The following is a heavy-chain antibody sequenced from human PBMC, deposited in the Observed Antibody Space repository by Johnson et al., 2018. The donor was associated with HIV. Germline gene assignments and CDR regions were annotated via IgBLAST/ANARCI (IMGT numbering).Heavy chain of an antibody. Sequence: VQLVESGGGLVQPGGSLRLSCAASGFIVSSNYMNWVRQAPGKGLEWVSVIYSGGSTYHADSVKDRFIISRDNSKSTLYLQMNSLRAEDTAVYYCARAYTYGAFDIWGQGTTVTISS. V-gene: IGHV3-66*01. CDR3: ARAYTYGAFDI. D-gene: IGHD5-18*01. CDR1: GFIVSSNY. CDR2: IYSGGST. J-gene: IGHJ3*02.